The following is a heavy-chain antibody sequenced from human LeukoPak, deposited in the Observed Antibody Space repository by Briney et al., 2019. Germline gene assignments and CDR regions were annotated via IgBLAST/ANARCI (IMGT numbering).Heavy chain of an antibody. CDR3: AKEGLVRSYYYYMDV. V-gene: IGHV3-30*18. CDR1: GFTFSSYG. J-gene: IGHJ6*03. CDR2: ISYDGSNK. D-gene: IGHD6-19*01. Sequence: PGGSLRLSCAASGFTFSSYGMHWARQAPGKGLEWVAVISYDGSNKYYADSVKGRFTISRDNSKNTLYLQMNSLRAEDTAVYYCAKEGLVRSYYYYMDVWGKGTTVTVSS.